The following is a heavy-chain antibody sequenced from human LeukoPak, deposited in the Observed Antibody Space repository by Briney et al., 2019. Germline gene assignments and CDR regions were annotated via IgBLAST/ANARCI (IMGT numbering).Heavy chain of an antibody. CDR1: GFTFSSYD. CDR2: IGTAGDT. Sequence: GGSLRLSCAASGFTFSSYDMHWVRQATGKGLEWVSAIGTAGDTYYADSVKGRSTISRENAKNSLFLQVNSLRVGHTAVYYCTRAVGATNLGFDYWGQGTLVTVSS. D-gene: IGHD1-26*01. CDR3: TRAVGATNLGFDY. J-gene: IGHJ4*02. V-gene: IGHV3-13*01.